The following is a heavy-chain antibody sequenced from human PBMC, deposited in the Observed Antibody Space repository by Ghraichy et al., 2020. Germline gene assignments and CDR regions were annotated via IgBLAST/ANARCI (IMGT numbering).Heavy chain of an antibody. D-gene: IGHD1-26*01. CDR3: ARVPFNGAYYYGMDV. V-gene: IGHV4-59*08. Sequence: SETLSLTCTVSGGSISSYYWSWIRQPPGKGLEWIGYIYYSGSTNYNPSLKSRVTISVDTSKNQFSLKLSSVTAADTAVYYCARVPFNGAYYYGMDVWGQGTTVTVSS. CDR1: GGSISSYY. J-gene: IGHJ6*02. CDR2: IYYSGST.